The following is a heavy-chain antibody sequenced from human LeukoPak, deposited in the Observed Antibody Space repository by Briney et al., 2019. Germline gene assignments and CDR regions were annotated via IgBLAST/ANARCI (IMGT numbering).Heavy chain of an antibody. CDR3: ATSPAALLWFGE. V-gene: IGHV3-7*01. CDR1: RFTFSNYW. Sequence: GGSLRLSCAASRFTFSNYWMSWVRQVPGKGLEWVANIKQDGSEKYYVDSVKGRFTISRDNAKNSLYLQMNSLRAEDTAVYYCATSPAALLWFGEWGQGTMVTVSS. J-gene: IGHJ3*01. CDR2: IKQDGSEK. D-gene: IGHD3-10*01.